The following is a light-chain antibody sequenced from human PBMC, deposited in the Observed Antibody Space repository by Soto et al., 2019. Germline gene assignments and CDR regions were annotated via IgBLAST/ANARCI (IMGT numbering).Light chain of an antibody. CDR1: SSDVGGYEY. CDR2: EVI. V-gene: IGLV2-8*01. Sequence: QSVLTQPPSASGSPGQSVTISCTGSSSDVGGYEYVSWYQQHPGKAPKLIIYEVIKRPSGVPDRFSGSKSGNTASLTVSGLQAEDEADYYCSSYGGSNNLVFGGGTQLTVL. CDR3: SSYGGSNNLV. J-gene: IGLJ7*01.